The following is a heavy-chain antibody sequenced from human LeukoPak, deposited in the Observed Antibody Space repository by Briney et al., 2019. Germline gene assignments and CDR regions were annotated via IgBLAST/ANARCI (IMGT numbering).Heavy chain of an antibody. CDR2: MNPNSGNT. D-gene: IGHD5-24*01. V-gene: IGHV1-8*02. J-gene: IGHJ4*02. CDR1: GYTFTSYG. Sequence: ASVKVSCKASGYTFTSYGIIWVRQAPGQGLEWMGWMNPNSGNTGYAQKFQGRVTMTRNTSISTAYMELSSLRSEDTAVYYCARALRLGDVHNWLFDFWGQGTLVTVSS. CDR3: ARALRLGDVHNWLFDF.